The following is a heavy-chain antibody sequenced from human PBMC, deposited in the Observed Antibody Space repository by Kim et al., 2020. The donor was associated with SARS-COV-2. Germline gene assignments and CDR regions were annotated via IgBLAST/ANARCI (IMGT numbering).Heavy chain of an antibody. V-gene: IGHV1-24*01. CDR3: ATSITIFGGFDP. CDR2: FDPEDGET. Sequence: ASVKVSCKVSGYTLTELSMHWVRQAPGQGLEWMGGFDPEDGETIYAQKFQGRVTMTEDTSTDTAYMELSSLRSEDTAVYYCATSITIFGGFDPWGQGTLVTVSS. D-gene: IGHD3-3*01. J-gene: IGHJ5*02. CDR1: GYTLTELS.